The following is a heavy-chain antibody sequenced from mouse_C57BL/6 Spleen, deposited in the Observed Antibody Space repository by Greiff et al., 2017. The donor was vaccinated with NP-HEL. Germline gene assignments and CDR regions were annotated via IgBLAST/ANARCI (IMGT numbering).Heavy chain of an antibody. J-gene: IGHJ3*01. CDR1: GFNIKDDY. CDR2: IDPENGDT. Sequence: EVQLQQSGAELVRPGASVKLSCTASGFNIKDDYMHWVKQRPEQGLEWIGWIDPENGDTEYASKFQGKATITADTSSNTAYLQLSSLTSEDTAVYYCSIRGWFAYWGQGTLVTVSA. CDR3: SIRGWFAY. V-gene: IGHV14-4*01. D-gene: IGHD3-2*02.